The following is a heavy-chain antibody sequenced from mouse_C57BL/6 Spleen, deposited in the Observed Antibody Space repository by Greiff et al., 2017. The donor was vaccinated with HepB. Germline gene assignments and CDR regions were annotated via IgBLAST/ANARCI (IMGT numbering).Heavy chain of an antibody. CDR1: GYTFTSYW. J-gene: IGHJ1*03. CDR3: ASGVITTVVATGYWYFDV. V-gene: IGHV1-53*01. D-gene: IGHD1-1*01. CDR2: INPSNGGT. Sequence: VQLQQPGTELVKPGASVKLSCKASGYTFTSYWMHWVKQRPGQGLEWIGNINPSNGGTNYNEKFKSKATLTVDKSSSTAYMQLSSLTSEDSAVYYCASGVITTVVATGYWYFDVGGTGTTVTVSS.